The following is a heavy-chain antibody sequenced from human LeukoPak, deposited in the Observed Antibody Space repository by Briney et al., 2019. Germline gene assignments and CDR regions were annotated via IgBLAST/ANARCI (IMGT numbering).Heavy chain of an antibody. CDR2: INDGGST. V-gene: IGHV4-34*01. CDR3: ARGLLKGIPVAGSP. CDR1: GGSFTKHQ. Sequence: SETLSLTCAVYGGSFTKHQWSRIRQPPGKGLEWIGAINDGGSTNYNPSLKSRVTISVDTSKNQFSLRLSSMTAADTAVYYCARGLLKGIPVAGSPWGRGTLVSVSS. D-gene: IGHD6-19*01. J-gene: IGHJ5*02.